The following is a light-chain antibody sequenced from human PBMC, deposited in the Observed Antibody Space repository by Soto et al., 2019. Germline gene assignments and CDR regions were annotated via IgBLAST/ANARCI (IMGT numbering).Light chain of an antibody. CDR3: QQYGSSPRFT. CDR2: GAS. Sequence: EIVLTQSPGTLSLSPGERATLSCRASQSVSSSYLAWYQQKPGQAPRLLIYGASSRATGIPDRFSGSGSGTDFTLTISRMAPEDFAVYYRQQYGSSPRFTFGPGTKVDIK. J-gene: IGKJ3*01. CDR1: QSVSSSY. V-gene: IGKV3-20*01.